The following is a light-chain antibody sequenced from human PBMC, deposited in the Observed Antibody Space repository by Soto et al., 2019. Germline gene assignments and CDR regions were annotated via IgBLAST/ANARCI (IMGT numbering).Light chain of an antibody. J-gene: IGKJ1*01. Sequence: DIQMTQSPSTLSASVGDRVTITCRASQSISSWLAWYQQKPGKAPKLLIYDASSLESGVPSRFSGSGCGTEFTLTICSLQPDDFATYYCQQYNRYWTFGQGTKVEIK. CDR2: DAS. CDR3: QQYNRYWT. CDR1: QSISSW. V-gene: IGKV1-5*01.